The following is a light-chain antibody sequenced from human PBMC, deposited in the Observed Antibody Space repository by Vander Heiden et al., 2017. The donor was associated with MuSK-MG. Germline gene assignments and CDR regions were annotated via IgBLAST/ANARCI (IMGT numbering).Light chain of an antibody. CDR1: QSIGTW. CDR3: QQGHSYPIT. V-gene: IGKV1-5*01. CDR2: VAS. Sequence: DIQMTQSPSTLSASIGDRVTHTCRASQSIGTWLDWYQQKPGKAPKLLIYVASNLESGVPSRFSGSGSGTEFTLTISNLQPDDIATYYCQQGHSYPITFGQGTQLEIK. J-gene: IGKJ5*01.